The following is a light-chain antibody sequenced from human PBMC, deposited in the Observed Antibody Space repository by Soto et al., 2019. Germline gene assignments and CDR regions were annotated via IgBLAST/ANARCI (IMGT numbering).Light chain of an antibody. V-gene: IGKV3-15*01. Sequence: EIVMTQSPATLSVSPGERATLSCRASQSVSSNLAWYQQKPRQAPRLLIYGASTRATGIPARFSGSGSWTDFTLSISSLQSEDFAVYYCQQYNNWPGTFGQGTKVEIK. CDR2: GAS. CDR3: QQYNNWPGT. J-gene: IGKJ1*01. CDR1: QSVSSN.